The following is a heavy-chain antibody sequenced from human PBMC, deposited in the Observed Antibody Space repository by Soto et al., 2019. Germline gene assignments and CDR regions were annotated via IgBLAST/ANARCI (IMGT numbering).Heavy chain of an antibody. CDR2: ISLGGTT. D-gene: IGHD3-3*01. J-gene: IGHJ4*02. CDR1: GGSLSSGDW. CDR3: TRGGDYTPGFDC. V-gene: IGHV4-4*02. Sequence: QLQLQESGPGLVEPSGTLSLACGVSGGSLSSGDWWSWVRQPPGKGLEWIGEISLGGTTSYNPSLKSRVSMSLDRSMHHFSLTVSSVIAADTAVYYCTRGGDYTPGFDCWGQGTLVTVSS.